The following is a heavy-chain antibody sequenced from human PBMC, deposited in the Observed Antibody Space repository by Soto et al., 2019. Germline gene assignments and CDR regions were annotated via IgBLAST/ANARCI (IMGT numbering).Heavy chain of an antibody. Sequence: QVQLRESGPGLVKPSETLSLTCTVSGGSVSSTFWNWFRQAPGKGLEWIGYINHSGSSNYSPSLKSRVTMAVDTSKSQFSLKLNSLSAADTAVYYCARRKGYWSAKEAFDLWGQGTLVTVSS. D-gene: IGHD2-15*01. CDR1: GGSVSSTF. V-gene: IGHV4-59*08. J-gene: IGHJ3*01. CDR3: ARRKGYWSAKEAFDL. CDR2: INHSGSS.